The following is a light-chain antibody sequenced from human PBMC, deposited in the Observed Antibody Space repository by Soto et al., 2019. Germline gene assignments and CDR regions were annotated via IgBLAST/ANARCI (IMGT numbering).Light chain of an antibody. Sequence: QSALTQPASVSGSPGQSITISCTGTSSDVGSYNLVSWYQQHTGKAPKLMIYEGSKRPSGVSNRFSGSKSGNTASLTISGLQAEDESDYYCCSYAGSSIVVFGGGTKLTFL. V-gene: IGLV2-23*01. CDR2: EGS. CDR1: SSDVGSYNL. J-gene: IGLJ2*01. CDR3: CSYAGSSIVV.